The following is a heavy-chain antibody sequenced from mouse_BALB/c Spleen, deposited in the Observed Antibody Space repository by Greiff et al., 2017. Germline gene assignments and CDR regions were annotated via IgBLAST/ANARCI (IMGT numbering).Heavy chain of an antibody. D-gene: IGHD2-14*01. CDR3: ARTRYVYFDY. J-gene: IGHJ2*01. CDR1: GYAFTNYL. CDR2: INPGSGGT. V-gene: IGHV1-54*01. Sequence: QVQLQQSGAELVRPGTSVKVSCKASGYAFTNYLIEWVKQRPGQGLELIGVINPGSGGTNYNEKFKGKATLTADKSSSTAYMQLSSLTSDDSAVYFCARTRYVYFDYWGQGTTLTVSS.